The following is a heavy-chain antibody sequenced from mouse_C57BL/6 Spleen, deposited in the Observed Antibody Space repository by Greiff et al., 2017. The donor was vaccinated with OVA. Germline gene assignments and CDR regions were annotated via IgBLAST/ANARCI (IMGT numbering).Heavy chain of an antibody. V-gene: IGHV1-47*01. J-gene: IGHJ1*03. CDR2: FHPYNDDT. Sequence: VKLMESGAELVKPGASVKMSCKASGYTFTTYPIEWVKQNHGKSLEWIGNFHPYNDDTKYKEKFKGKATLTVEKSSSTVYLELSRLTSDDSSDYYFARRADDGYHWYFDVWGTGTTVTVSA. CDR1: GYTFTTYP. CDR3: ARRADDGYHWYFDV. D-gene: IGHD2-3*01.